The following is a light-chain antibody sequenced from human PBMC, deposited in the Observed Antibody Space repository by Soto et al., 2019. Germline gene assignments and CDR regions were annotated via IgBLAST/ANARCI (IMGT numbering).Light chain of an antibody. CDR1: QSVTNNF. J-gene: IGKJ3*01. CDR2: GAS. V-gene: IGKV3-20*01. Sequence: IVLTQSPGTLSLSPGERATLSCGASQSVTNNFLAWYQQKPGQAPRLLIYGASSRATGVPDRFSGSGSGTDFTLTISRLEPGDFAVYYCQQSGTLLFTFGPGTKVDIK. CDR3: QQSGTLLFT.